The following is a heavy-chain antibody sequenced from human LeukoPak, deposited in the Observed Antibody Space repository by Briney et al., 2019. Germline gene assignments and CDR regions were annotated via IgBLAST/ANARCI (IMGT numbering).Heavy chain of an antibody. V-gene: IGHV1-69*11. D-gene: IGHD3-10*01. CDR2: IIPILTTT. CDR3: ATDAGAGAAVTLDD. J-gene: IGHJ4*02. Sequence: SVKVSCKASGGTLNNYAFSWVRLAPGQGLEWMGTIIPILTTTNYAQKFQGRVTITTDESTSTAYMELSRLTSDDTAVYYCATDAGAGAAVTLDDWGQGTLVTVSS. CDR1: GGTLNNYA.